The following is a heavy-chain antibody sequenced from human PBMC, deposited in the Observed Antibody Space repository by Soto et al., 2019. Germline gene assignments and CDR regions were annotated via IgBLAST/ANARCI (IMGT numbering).Heavy chain of an antibody. D-gene: IGHD3-3*01. J-gene: IGHJ5*02. Sequence: GASVKVSCKASGGTFSSYTISWVRQAPGQGLEWMGRIIPILGIANYAQKFQGRVTITADKSTSTAYMELSSLRSEDTAVYYCAVWIFGAAGAIRFDPWGQGTLVTVSS. V-gene: IGHV1-69*02. CDR2: IIPILGIA. CDR3: AVWIFGAAGAIRFDP. CDR1: GGTFSSYT.